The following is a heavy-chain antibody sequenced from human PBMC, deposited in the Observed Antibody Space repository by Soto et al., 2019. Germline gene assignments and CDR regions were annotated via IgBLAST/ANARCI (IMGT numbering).Heavy chain of an antibody. CDR2: INLDGSDT. Sequence: EVQLVESGGGLVQPGGSLRLSCAAPGFTFTHYWIHWVRQIPGKGLVWVSHINLDGSDTNYADSVKGRFTISRDNAKDTVYLQMNSLRGEDTAVYYCASLTTLATYLDLWGRGTLVTVSS. V-gene: IGHV3-74*01. J-gene: IGHJ2*01. D-gene: IGHD6-13*01. CDR3: ASLTTLATYLDL. CDR1: GFTFTHYW.